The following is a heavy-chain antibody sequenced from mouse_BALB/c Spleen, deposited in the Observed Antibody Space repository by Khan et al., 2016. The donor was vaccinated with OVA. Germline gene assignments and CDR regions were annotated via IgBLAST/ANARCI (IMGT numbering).Heavy chain of an antibody. J-gene: IGHJ4*01. CDR3: AEQIWYHYYGMDY. CDR1: GFSLTDHG. CDR2: KWGGGGT. D-gene: IGHD2-1*01. Sequence: VQLQESGPGLVAPSQSLSITCTVSGFSLTDHGVSWLLQPPGKGLVWLGVKWGGGGTYYYSVLKSRLIIIKDNSYSQLFLKMNNLQTNDKAMYYCAEQIWYHYYGMDYWGQGTSVTVSS. V-gene: IGHV2-6-5*01.